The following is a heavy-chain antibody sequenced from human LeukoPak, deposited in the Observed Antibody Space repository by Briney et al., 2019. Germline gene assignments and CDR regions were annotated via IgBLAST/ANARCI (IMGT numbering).Heavy chain of an antibody. CDR3: ARARWQLVPYFDS. CDR2: INPNGGGT. Sequence: ASVKVSCKASGYTFTDYYMHWVRQAPGQGLEWMEWINPNGGGTNFAQKFQGRVAMTRDTSISTAYMELGSLRSDDTAVYYCARARWQLVPYFDSWGQGTLVTVSS. V-gene: IGHV1-2*02. J-gene: IGHJ4*02. CDR1: GYTFTDYY. D-gene: IGHD6-6*01.